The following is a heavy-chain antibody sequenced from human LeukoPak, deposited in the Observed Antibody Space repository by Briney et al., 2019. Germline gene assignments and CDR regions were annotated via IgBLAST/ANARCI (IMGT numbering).Heavy chain of an antibody. CDR3: ARVWEDYDILTGLKYYFDY. CDR2: IYYSGST. D-gene: IGHD3-9*01. CDR1: GGSISSYY. Sequence: SETLSLTCTVSGGSISSYYWSWLRQPPGKGLEWFGYIYYSGSTNYNPSLKSRVTISVNTSKNHFSLKLSSVTAADTAVYYCARVWEDYDILTGLKYYFDYWGQGTLVTVSS. V-gene: IGHV4-59*01. J-gene: IGHJ4*02.